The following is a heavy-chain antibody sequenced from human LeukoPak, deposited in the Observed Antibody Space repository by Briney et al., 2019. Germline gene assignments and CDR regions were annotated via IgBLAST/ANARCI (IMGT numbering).Heavy chain of an antibody. J-gene: IGHJ6*04. CDR2: IIPIFGIA. D-gene: IGHD5-12*01. V-gene: IGHV1-69*04. CDR1: GGTFSSYA. Sequence: GASVKVSCKASGGTFSSYAISWVRQAPGQGPEWMGRIIPIFGIANYAQKFQGRVTITTDPSTSTAYMELRSLRSDDTAVYYCARRASYYSGYDQYYYGMDVWGKGTTVTVSS. CDR3: ARRASYYSGYDQYYYGMDV.